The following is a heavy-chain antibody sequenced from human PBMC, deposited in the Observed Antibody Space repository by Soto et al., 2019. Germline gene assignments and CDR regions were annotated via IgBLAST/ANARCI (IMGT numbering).Heavy chain of an antibody. D-gene: IGHD6-6*01. J-gene: IGHJ4*02. CDR1: GFTFSSYA. Sequence: EVQLLESGGGLVQPGGSLRLSCAASGFTFSSYAMSWVRQSPGKGLEWVSAISGSGGSTYYADSVKGRFTISRDNSKNTRYVQMHSLRAEDTAVYYCAKEEGKQVDPYDYCGQGTLVTVSS. CDR3: AKEEGKQVDPYDY. V-gene: IGHV3-23*01. CDR2: ISGSGGST.